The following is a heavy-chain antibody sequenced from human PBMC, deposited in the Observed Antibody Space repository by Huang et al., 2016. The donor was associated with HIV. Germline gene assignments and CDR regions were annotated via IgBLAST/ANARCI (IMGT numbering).Heavy chain of an antibody. CDR3: ARGYNFGHSDY. Sequence: QVQLQESGPGLVKPSQTLSLTCTVSGDSISSGSYYWAWIRQPAGKGLEWIGHVYASGRTKYNPSLKSHFSISVDTSKNHFSLQMNSVTAADTAVYYCARGYNFGHSDYWGRGTLVTVSS. J-gene: IGHJ4*02. D-gene: IGHD5-18*01. CDR2: VYASGRT. CDR1: GDSISSGSYY. V-gene: IGHV4-61*09.